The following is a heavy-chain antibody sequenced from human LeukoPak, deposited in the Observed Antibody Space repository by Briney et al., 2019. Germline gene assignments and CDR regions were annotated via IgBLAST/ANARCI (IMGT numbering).Heavy chain of an antibody. D-gene: IGHD3-22*01. CDR2: IIPIFGTA. CDR3: ARDLTYYYDSSGYYWDAFDI. Sequence: SVKVSCKASGGTFSSYAISWVRQAPGQGLEWMGGIIPIFGTANYAQKFQGRVTITADESTSTACMELSSLRSEDTAVYYCARDLTYYYDSSGYYWDAFDIWGQGKMVTVSS. V-gene: IGHV1-69*01. J-gene: IGHJ3*02. CDR1: GGTFSSYA.